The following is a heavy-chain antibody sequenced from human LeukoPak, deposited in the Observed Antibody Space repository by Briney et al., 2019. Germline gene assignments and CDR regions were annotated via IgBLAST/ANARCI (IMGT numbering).Heavy chain of an antibody. CDR2: IYYSGST. J-gene: IGHJ2*01. CDR1: GASINNADYH. D-gene: IGHD3/OR15-3a*01. CDR3: ARDRRDLGRFPQYFDL. V-gene: IGHV4-31*03. Sequence: SETLSLTCTVSGASINNADYHWSWIRQQPGKGLEWIGYIYYSGSTYSNPSLQSRVSVSLDTSQNQFSLKLSSVTAADTAVYFCARDRRDLGRFPQYFDLWGRGTLVTVSS.